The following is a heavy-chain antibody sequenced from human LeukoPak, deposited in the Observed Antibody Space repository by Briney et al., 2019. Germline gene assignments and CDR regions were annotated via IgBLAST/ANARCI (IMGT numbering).Heavy chain of an antibody. CDR1: GNTFSSPG. CDR3: ARASDFWSQSGY. J-gene: IGHJ4*02. CDR2: ISSRSGNT. V-gene: IGHV1-18*01. D-gene: IGHD3-3*01. Sequence: ASVKVSCKASGNTFSSPGITWVRQAPGQGLEWMGWISSRSGNTKYAPKVQGRVTMATDTITSTAYMELRSLRSDDTAVYYCARASDFWSQSGYWGQGTLVTVSS.